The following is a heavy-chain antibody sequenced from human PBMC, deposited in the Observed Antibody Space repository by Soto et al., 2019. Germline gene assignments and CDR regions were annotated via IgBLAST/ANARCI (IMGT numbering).Heavy chain of an antibody. D-gene: IGHD3-10*01. Sequence: SETLSLTCTVSGGSISSSGYYWFCIREGPGKGLEWIGTISYSGSTYYNPSLRNRITISVDTSNNQFSLKLSSVTAVDTAVYFCTRRFNYGSGKYAVDVWGQGTTVTVSS. CDR1: GGSISSSGYY. J-gene: IGHJ6*02. CDR3: TRRFNYGSGKYAVDV. CDR2: ISYSGST. V-gene: IGHV4-39*01.